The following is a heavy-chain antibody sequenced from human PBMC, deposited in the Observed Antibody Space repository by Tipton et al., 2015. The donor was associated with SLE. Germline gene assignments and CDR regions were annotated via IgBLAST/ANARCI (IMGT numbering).Heavy chain of an antibody. J-gene: IGHJ4*02. CDR1: GYSISSGYY. CDR3: ARHYYDSSGYYDDY. CDR2: IYHSGST. Sequence: TLSLTCTVPGYSISSGYYWGWIRQPPGKGLEWIGSIYHSGSTYYNPSLKSRVTISVDTSKNQFSLKLSSVTAADTAVYYCARHYYDSSGYYDDYWGQGTLVTVSS. V-gene: IGHV4-38-2*02. D-gene: IGHD3-22*01.